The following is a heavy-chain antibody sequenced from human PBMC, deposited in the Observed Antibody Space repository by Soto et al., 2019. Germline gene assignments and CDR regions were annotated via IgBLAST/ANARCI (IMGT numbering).Heavy chain of an antibody. Sequence: PGGSLRLSCAGSGFTFSSYAMTWVRQAPGKGLDWVSAISGSNNSTYYADTVKGRFTISRDNSKNTLYLQMNSLRVEDTAVYYCAKDYFEGVWGQGTPVTVSS. CDR2: ISGSNNST. J-gene: IGHJ4*02. D-gene: IGHD3-22*01. CDR3: AKDYFEGV. V-gene: IGHV3-23*01. CDR1: GFTFSSYA.